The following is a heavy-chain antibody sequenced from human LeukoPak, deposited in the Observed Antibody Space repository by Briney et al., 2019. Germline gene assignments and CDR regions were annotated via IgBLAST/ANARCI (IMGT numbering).Heavy chain of an antibody. V-gene: IGHV4-59*01. CDR1: GGSITSYY. CDR2: VYYTGST. D-gene: IGHD5/OR15-5a*01. J-gene: IGHJ5*02. Sequence: SETLSLTCSVSGGSITSYYWSWIRQPPGKGLEWIGSVYYTGSTDYSPSLKSRVTISVDTSKNQFSLKLSSVTAADTAVYYCARGALRIWFDPWGQGILVTVSS. CDR3: ARGALRIWFDP.